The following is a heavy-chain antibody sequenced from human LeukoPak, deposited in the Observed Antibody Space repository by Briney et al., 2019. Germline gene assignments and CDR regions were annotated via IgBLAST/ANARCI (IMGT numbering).Heavy chain of an antibody. D-gene: IGHD7-27*01. V-gene: IGHV3-23*01. CDR1: GFTFSSYA. CDR2: ISGSGGST. CDR3: ARERRQELPNWGLGHPRGGDFDY. J-gene: IGHJ4*02. Sequence: GGSLRLSCAASGFTFSSYAMSWVRQAPGKGLEWVSAISGSGGSTYYADSVKGRFTISRDNSKNTLYLQMNSLRAEDTAVYYCARERRQELPNWGLGHPRGGDFDYWGQGTLVTVSS.